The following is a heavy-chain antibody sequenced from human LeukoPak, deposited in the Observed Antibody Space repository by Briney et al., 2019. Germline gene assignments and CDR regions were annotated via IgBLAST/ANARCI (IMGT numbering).Heavy chain of an antibody. CDR3: ARDISGSYFVDV. V-gene: IGHV3-23*01. CDR2: ISGSGGST. D-gene: IGHD1-26*01. Sequence: GGSLRLSCAASGFTFSSYAMSWARQAPGKGLEWVSAISGSGGSTYYADSVKGRFTISRDNSKNTLDLQMNSLRAEDTAVYYCARDISGSYFVDVWGQGTTVTVSS. J-gene: IGHJ6*02. CDR1: GFTFSSYA.